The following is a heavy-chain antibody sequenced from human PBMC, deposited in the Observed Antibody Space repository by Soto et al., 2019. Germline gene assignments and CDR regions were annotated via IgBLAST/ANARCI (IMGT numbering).Heavy chain of an antibody. V-gene: IGHV4-59*01. D-gene: IGHD3-3*01. CDR1: GGSISSYY. Sequence: SETLSLTCTVSGGSISSYYWSWIRQPPGKGLEWIGYIYYSGSTNYNPSLKSRVTISVGTSKNQFSLKLSSVTAADTAVYYCARGQIITIFGVVIAYYFDYWGQGTLVTVSS. CDR3: ARGQIITIFGVVIAYYFDY. J-gene: IGHJ4*02. CDR2: IYYSGST.